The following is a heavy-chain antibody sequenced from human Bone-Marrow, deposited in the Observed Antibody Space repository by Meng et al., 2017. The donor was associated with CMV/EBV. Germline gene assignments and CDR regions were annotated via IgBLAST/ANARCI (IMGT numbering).Heavy chain of an antibody. Sequence: GGSLRLSCAASGFTFSSYSMNWVRQAPGKGLEWVSSISSSSSYIYYADSVKGRFTISRDNAKNSLYLQMNSLRAEDTAVYYCARIDRDGYDYYFDYWGQGTLVTVYS. D-gene: IGHD5-24*01. V-gene: IGHV3-21*01. J-gene: IGHJ4*02. CDR1: GFTFSSYS. CDR3: ARIDRDGYDYYFDY. CDR2: ISSSSSYI.